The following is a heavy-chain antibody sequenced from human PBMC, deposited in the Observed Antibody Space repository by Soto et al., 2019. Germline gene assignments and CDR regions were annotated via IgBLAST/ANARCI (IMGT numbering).Heavy chain of an antibody. J-gene: IGHJ4*02. Sequence: QVQLVQSGAEEKKPGASVKVSCKASGYTFTGYAMHWVRQAPGQRLEWMGWINAGNGNTKYSQKCQCRATITRDTAESTANMELSSLRSEDTAVYYCARAVAVAADFDYWGEGNLVTVSS. V-gene: IGHV1-3*05. CDR3: ARAVAVAADFDY. CDR1: GYTFTGYA. CDR2: INAGNGNT. D-gene: IGHD6-19*01.